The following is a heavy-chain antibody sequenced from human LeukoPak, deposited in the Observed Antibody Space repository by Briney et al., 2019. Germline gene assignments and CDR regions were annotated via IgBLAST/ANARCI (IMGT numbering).Heavy chain of an antibody. J-gene: IGHJ4*02. CDR3: ASFVRFLEWLSDY. CDR1: GGSISSGGYY. D-gene: IGHD3-3*01. Sequence: KSSETLSLTCTVSGGSISSGGYYWSWISQHPGKGLEWIGYIYYSGSTYYNPSLKSRVTISVDTSKNQFSLKLSSVTAADTAVYYCASFVRFLEWLSDYWGQGTLVTVSS. V-gene: IGHV4-31*03. CDR2: IYYSGST.